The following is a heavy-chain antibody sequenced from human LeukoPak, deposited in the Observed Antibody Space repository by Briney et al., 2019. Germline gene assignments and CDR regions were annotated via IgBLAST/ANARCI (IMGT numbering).Heavy chain of an antibody. CDR2: ISYTGTT. Sequence: SETLSLTCTVSDGSISSYYWSWIRQPPGKGLEWIGFISYTGTTNYIPSLKSRVTISVDMSKNQFSLRLRSVTAADTAVYYCARHYYDSSGYYGPDDYWGQGTLVTVSS. V-gene: IGHV4-59*08. J-gene: IGHJ4*02. CDR3: ARHYYDSSGYYGPDDY. D-gene: IGHD3-22*01. CDR1: DGSISSYY.